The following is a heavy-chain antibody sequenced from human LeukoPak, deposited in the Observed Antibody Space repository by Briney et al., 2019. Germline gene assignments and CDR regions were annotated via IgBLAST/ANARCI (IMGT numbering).Heavy chain of an antibody. D-gene: IGHD3-16*02. CDR2: INHSGNN. CDR1: GGSFNAYY. Sequence: PSETLSLTCAVYGGSFNAYYWTWVPQTPGKGLEWVGEINHSGNNNYNPSLERRVNISGETCENQFSLKQGYVTAADTAIYYCARGLRFIQGPGYYYMDVWGKGTTVTVSS. J-gene: IGHJ6*03. V-gene: IGHV4-34*01. CDR3: ARGLRFIQGPGYYYMDV.